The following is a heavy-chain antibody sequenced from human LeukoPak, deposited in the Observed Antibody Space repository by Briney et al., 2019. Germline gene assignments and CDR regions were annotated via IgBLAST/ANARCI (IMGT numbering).Heavy chain of an antibody. Sequence: ASETLSLTCTVSGGSISSFSYYLGWIRHHPGKGLEWIGSLSYTGSTYYSPSLKGRLTISVDTSKHHFSLKLKAVTAADTAVYCSAIRRAPFFVGFDPWGQGALVTVSS. V-gene: IGHV4-39*01. CDR1: GGSISSFSYY. CDR2: LSYTGST. CDR3: AIRRAPFFVGFDP. D-gene: IGHD3-3*02. J-gene: IGHJ5*02.